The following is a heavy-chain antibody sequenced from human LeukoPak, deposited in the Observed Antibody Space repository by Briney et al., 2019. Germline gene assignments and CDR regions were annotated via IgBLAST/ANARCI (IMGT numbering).Heavy chain of an antibody. V-gene: IGHV1-2*02. D-gene: IGHD2-15*01. Sequence: GASVKVSCKASGYTFTGYYFHWVRQAPGQGLEGMGGINPNSGGTNYAQNFQGRVTMTRDTSISTAYMELSRLRSDDTAVYYCARAGGYCGRISCPYYFDYWGQGSLVAVSS. CDR2: INPNSGGT. CDR3: ARAGGYCGRISCPYYFDY. CDR1: GYTFTGYY. J-gene: IGHJ4*02.